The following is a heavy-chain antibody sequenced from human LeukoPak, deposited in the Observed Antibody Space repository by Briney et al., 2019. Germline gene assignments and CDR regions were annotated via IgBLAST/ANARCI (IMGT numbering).Heavy chain of an antibody. CDR3: ARDTDYYDGSGYYWGYFDY. V-gene: IGHV3-23*01. Sequence: GGSLRLSCAASGFTFSSYSMNWVRQAPGKGLEWVSAISGSGGSTYYADSVKGRFTISRDNSKNTLYLQMNSLRAEDTAVYYCARDTDYYDGSGYYWGYFDYWGQGTLVTVSS. J-gene: IGHJ4*02. CDR1: GFTFSSYS. CDR2: ISGSGGST. D-gene: IGHD3-22*01.